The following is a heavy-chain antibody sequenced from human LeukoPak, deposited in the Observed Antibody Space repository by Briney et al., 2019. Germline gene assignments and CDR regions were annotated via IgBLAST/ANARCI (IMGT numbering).Heavy chain of an antibody. D-gene: IGHD1-26*01. CDR3: ARGFGSYYFDY. J-gene: IGHJ4*02. Sequence: GASVKVSCKASGGTFSSYAISWVRQAPGQGLEWMGGIIPIFGTANYAQKFQGRVTITTDESTSTAHMELSSLRSEDTAVYYCARGFGSYYFDYWGQGTLVTVSS. CDR2: IIPIFGTA. V-gene: IGHV1-69*05. CDR1: GGTFSSYA.